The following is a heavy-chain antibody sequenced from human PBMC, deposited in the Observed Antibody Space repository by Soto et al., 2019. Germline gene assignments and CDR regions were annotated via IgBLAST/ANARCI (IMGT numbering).Heavy chain of an antibody. D-gene: IGHD6-13*01. CDR2: IYYSGST. V-gene: IGHV4-61*01. J-gene: IGHJ5*02. CDR3: ARGHSGQLVSWYNWFDP. Sequence: PSETLSLTCTVSGGSVSSGSYYWSWIRQPPGKGMEWIGYIYYSGSTNYKHSLKNRGNISVDTSKKQLSMKMNTVNAADTSVYYCARGHSGQLVSWYNWFDPWGQGTLVTVSS. CDR1: GGSVSSGSYY.